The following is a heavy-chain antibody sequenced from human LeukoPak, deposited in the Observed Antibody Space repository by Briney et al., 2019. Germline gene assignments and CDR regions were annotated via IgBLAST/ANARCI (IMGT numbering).Heavy chain of an antibody. D-gene: IGHD2-2*03. CDR2: IWFDESKK. J-gene: IGHJ5*02. Sequence: GGSLRLSCAASGFSFSTYGMHWVRQAPGRGLEWVAVIWFDESKKFYADAVKGRFSISRDNSKKTLYLQMNSLRAEDTAMYYCAKDGGGYCSSTTCSGSWFDPWGQGTLVTVSS. CDR3: AKDGGGYCSSTTCSGSWFDP. V-gene: IGHV3-33*06. CDR1: GFSFSTYG.